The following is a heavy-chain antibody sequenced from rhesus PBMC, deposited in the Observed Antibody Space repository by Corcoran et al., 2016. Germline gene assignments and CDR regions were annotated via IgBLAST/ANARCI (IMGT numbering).Heavy chain of an antibody. Sequence: QVQLQESGPGLVKPSETLSLTCAVSGGSISSSYYYWSWIRQAPGKGLEWIGYISYSGSTRDHSPRKSRGTIARDTSKNQFSLKLSSVTAADTAVYYCARRLVGTFDDWGQGVLVTVSS. D-gene: IGHD1-44*01. CDR2: ISYSGST. J-gene: IGHJ4*01. CDR1: GGSISSSYYY. V-gene: IGHV4-122*02. CDR3: ARRLVGTFDD.